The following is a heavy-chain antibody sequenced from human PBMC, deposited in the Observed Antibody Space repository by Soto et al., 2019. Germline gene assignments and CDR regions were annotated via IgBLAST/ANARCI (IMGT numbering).Heavy chain of an antibody. CDR1: GGSISPYY. CDR3: ARKGAAASYAHYYMDV. Sequence: QVQLQESGPGLVKPSETLSLTCTVSGGSISPYYWSWIRQPPGKGLEWIGYVYYSGNTNSNPYLGSRVTISVDTSRNRFSLNLTSATAADTAVYYCARKGAAASYAHYYMDVWGRGTAVTVSS. CDR2: VYYSGNT. J-gene: IGHJ6*03. V-gene: IGHV4-59*01. D-gene: IGHD6-13*01.